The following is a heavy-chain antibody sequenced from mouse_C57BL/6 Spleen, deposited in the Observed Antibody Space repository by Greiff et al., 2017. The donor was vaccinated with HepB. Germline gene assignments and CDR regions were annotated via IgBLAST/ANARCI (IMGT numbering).Heavy chain of an antibody. D-gene: IGHD2-3*01. CDR1: GFTFTDYY. V-gene: IGHV7-3*01. Sequence: EVKLMESGGGLVQPGGSLSLSCAASGFTFTDYYMSWVRQPPGKALEWLGFIRNKANGYTTEYSASVKGRFTISRDNSQSILYLQMNALRAEDSATYYCARYHYDGYYGWYFDVWGTGTTVTVSS. J-gene: IGHJ1*03. CDR2: IRNKANGYTT. CDR3: ARYHYDGYYGWYFDV.